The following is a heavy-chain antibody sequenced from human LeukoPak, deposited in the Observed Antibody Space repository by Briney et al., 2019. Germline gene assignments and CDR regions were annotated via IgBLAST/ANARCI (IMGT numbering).Heavy chain of an antibody. D-gene: IGHD6-6*01. CDR3: AKGGASSPYTYIDV. CDR1: GFTFSSNW. V-gene: IGHV3-23*01. J-gene: IGHJ6*04. CDR2: IGDSGGST. Sequence: QTGGSLRLSCVASGFTFSSNWMSWVRQAPGKGLEWVSVIGDSGGSTYYADSVKGRFTISRDNSKNTLYLQMNSLRADDTAVYHCAKGGASSPYTYIDVWGKGTTVIVSS.